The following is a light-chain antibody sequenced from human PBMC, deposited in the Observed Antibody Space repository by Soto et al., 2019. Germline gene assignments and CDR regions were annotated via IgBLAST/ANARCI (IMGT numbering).Light chain of an antibody. Sequence: DIVVTQSPLSLPVTRGEPASISCRSSQSLLHSNGHNYLDWYVQKPGQSPQLLIFLGSTRSSGVPDRFSGSGSGTDFTLKISRVEAEDVGIYYCMQGLQIPLTFGGGTKVDIK. CDR1: QSLLHSNGHNY. J-gene: IGKJ4*01. CDR3: MQGLQIPLT. V-gene: IGKV2-28*01. CDR2: LGS.